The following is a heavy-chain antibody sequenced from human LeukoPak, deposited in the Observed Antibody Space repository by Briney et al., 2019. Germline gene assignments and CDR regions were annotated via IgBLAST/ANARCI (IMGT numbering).Heavy chain of an antibody. CDR2: INPNSGGT. J-gene: IGHJ6*02. Sequence: ASVKVSCKASGYIFTGYYMHWVRQAPGQGLEWMGWINPNSGGTNYAQKFQGRVTMTRDTSISTAYMELSRLRSDDTAVYYCAREQQLVPSNYMDVWGQGTTVTVSS. V-gene: IGHV1-2*02. D-gene: IGHD6-13*01. CDR1: GYIFTGYY. CDR3: AREQQLVPSNYMDV.